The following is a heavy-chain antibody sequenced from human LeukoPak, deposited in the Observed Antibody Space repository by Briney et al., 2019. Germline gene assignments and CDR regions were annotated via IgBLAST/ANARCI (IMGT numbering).Heavy chain of an antibody. CDR3: AQDLYLGSGWPFYYFDY. CDR1: GFTFSSYA. V-gene: IGHV3-23*01. J-gene: IGHJ4*02. CDR2: ISGSGGST. D-gene: IGHD6-19*01. Sequence: GGSLRLSCAASGFTFSSYAMSWVRQAPGKGLEWVSAISGSGGSTYYADSVKGRFTISRDNSKNTLYLQMNSLRAEDTAVYYCAQDLYLGSGWPFYYFDYWGQGTLVTVSS.